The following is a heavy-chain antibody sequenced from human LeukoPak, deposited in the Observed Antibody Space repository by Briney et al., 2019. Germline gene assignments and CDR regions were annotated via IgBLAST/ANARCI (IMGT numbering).Heavy chain of an antibody. Sequence: PSETLSLTCTVSGGSMSPYHWGWIRQPPGKGLEWTGYIYYSGSTNYNPSLKSRVTISVDTSKNQFSLKLSSVTAADTAVYYCAGKPDFWSGYDYWGQGTLVTVSS. J-gene: IGHJ4*02. CDR1: GGSMSPYH. CDR2: IYYSGST. V-gene: IGHV4-59*01. D-gene: IGHD3-3*01. CDR3: AGKPDFWSGYDY.